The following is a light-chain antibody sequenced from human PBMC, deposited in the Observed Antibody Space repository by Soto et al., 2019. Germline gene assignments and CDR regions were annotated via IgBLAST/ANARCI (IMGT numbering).Light chain of an antibody. J-gene: IGKJ3*01. V-gene: IGKV4-1*01. CDR3: QQYYDTSFT. Sequence: DIVMTQSPDSLAVSLGERATINCKSSQSLLYSSNNKNYLAWFQQKPGQPPNLLIYWESIRESGVPDRFSGSGSGTDFTLTISSLQAQDVAVYSCQQYYDTSFTFGPGTKVDIK. CDR2: WES. CDR1: QSLLYSSNNKNY.